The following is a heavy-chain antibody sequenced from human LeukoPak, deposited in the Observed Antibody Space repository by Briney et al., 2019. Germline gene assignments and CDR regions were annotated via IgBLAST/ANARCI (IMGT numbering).Heavy chain of an antibody. D-gene: IGHD2-21*01. Sequence: SETLSLTCTVSGGSISSYYWNWIRQPPGKGLEWIGYIYYSGSPNYNPSLKNRDTISLDTSKNQFSLKLSSVTAADTAVYYCARAIRRNGFDIWGQGTMVTVSS. CDR3: ARAIRRNGFDI. J-gene: IGHJ3*02. CDR2: IYYSGSP. V-gene: IGHV4-59*08. CDR1: GGSISSYY.